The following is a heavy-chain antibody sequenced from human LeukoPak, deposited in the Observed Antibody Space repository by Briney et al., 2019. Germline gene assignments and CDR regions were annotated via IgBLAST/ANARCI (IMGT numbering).Heavy chain of an antibody. D-gene: IGHD2-2*01. CDR1: GGSISSSSYY. V-gene: IGHV4-39*01. J-gene: IGHJ5*02. CDR3: ARRTYCSSTSCPGFDP. CDR2: IYYSGST. Sequence: SETLSLTCTVSGGSISSSSYYWGWIRQPPGKGLEWIGSIYYSGSTYYNPSLKSRVTISVDTSKNQFSLKLSSVTAADTAVYYCARRTYCSSTSCPGFDPWGQGTLVTVSS.